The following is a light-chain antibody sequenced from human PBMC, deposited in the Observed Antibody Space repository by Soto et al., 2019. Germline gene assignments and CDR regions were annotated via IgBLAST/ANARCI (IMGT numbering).Light chain of an antibody. J-gene: IGLJ1*01. CDR1: SSDVGGYNY. CDR2: EVS. Sequence: QSVLTQPPSASGSPGQSGTISCTGTSSDVGGYNYVSWYQQHPGKAPKLMIYEVSNRPSGVSNRFSGSKSGNTASLTISGLQAEDEADYYCSSYTSSSTPRVFGTGTKVTVL. V-gene: IGLV2-14*01. CDR3: SSYTSSSTPRV.